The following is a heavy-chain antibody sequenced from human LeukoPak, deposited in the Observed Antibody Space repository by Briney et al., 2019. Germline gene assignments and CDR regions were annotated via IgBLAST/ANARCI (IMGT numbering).Heavy chain of an antibody. Sequence: PPETLSLTCNVSGVSITSSDYYWGWIRQPPGKGLEWIVSIYSRGTNYYNPSLKSRVTISVDTSRNQVSLKMSSVTAADTAVYYCARVSVVPAAFDYWGQGTLVTVSS. V-gene: IGHV4-39*01. CDR1: GVSITSSDYY. D-gene: IGHD2-2*01. J-gene: IGHJ4*02. CDR2: IYSRGTN. CDR3: ARVSVVPAAFDY.